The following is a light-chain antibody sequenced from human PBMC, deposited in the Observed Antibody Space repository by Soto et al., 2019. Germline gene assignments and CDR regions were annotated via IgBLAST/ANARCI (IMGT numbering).Light chain of an antibody. CDR3: QQSYSTTLT. CDR1: QGISTY. CDR2: AAS. V-gene: IGKV1-39*01. Sequence: DIQMTQSPSSLSASVGDRVTITCRASQGISTYLNWYQQKPGKAPKLLIYAASSLQSGVPSRFSGSESETDFTLTISSLQPEDFANYSCQQSYSTTLTVGQGTKVEIK. J-gene: IGKJ1*01.